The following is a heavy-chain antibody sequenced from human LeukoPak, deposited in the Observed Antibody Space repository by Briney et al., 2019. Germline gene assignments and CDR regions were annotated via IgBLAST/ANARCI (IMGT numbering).Heavy chain of an antibody. V-gene: IGHV4-34*01. CDR1: GGSFSGYY. CDR3: ARGAAAGSH. Sequence: SETLSLTCAVYGGSFSGYYWSWIRQPPGKGLEWIGEINHSGSTNYNPSLKSRVTISVDTSENQFSLKLSSVTAADTAVYYCARGAAAGSHWGQGTLVTVSS. CDR2: INHSGST. D-gene: IGHD6-13*01. J-gene: IGHJ4*02.